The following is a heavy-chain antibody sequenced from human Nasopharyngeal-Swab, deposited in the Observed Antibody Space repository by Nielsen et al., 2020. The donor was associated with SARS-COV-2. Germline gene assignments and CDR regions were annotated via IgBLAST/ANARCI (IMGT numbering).Heavy chain of an antibody. D-gene: IGHD3-10*01. V-gene: IGHV3-21*01. J-gene: IGHJ4*02. Sequence: GESLKISCAASGFTFSSYSMNWVRQAPGKGLEWVSSISSSSSYIYYADSVKGRFTISRDNAKNSLYLQMNSLRAEDTAVYYCARDNYYGSGTLFHYWGQGTLVIVSS. CDR1: GFTFSSYS. CDR3: ARDNYYGSGTLFHY. CDR2: ISSSSSYI.